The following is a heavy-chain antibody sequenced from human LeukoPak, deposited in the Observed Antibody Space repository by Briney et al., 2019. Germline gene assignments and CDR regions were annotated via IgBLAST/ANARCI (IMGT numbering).Heavy chain of an antibody. CDR1: GGSISSGSYY. Sequence: SETLSLTCTVSGGSISSGSYYWSWIRQPPGKGLEWIGSIYYSGSTYYNPSLKSRVTISVDTSKNQFSLKLSSVTAADTAVYYCARRDRRDGYNSWGQGTLVTVSS. V-gene: IGHV4-39*07. J-gene: IGHJ5*02. D-gene: IGHD5-24*01. CDR2: IYYSGST. CDR3: ARRDRRDGYNS.